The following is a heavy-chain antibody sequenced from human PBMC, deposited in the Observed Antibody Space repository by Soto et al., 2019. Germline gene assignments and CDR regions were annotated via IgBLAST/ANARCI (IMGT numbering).Heavy chain of an antibody. Sequence: GESLKISCKVSCYNFSSSWIGWLRQMPGKVLEWMGIIFPGDSYTTYSPSFQGQVTVSADKYINTVYLQWSSLKASDSAIYYCANLAGRGSYSDLYFDHWGQGTLVTVSS. CDR2: IFPGDSYT. CDR3: ANLAGRGSYSDLYFDH. CDR1: CYNFSSSW. V-gene: IGHV5-51*01. J-gene: IGHJ4*02. D-gene: IGHD1-26*01.